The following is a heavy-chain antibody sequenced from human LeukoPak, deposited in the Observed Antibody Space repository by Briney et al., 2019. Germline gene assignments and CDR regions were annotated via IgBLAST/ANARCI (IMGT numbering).Heavy chain of an antibody. V-gene: IGHV3-48*03. Sequence: PGGSLRLSCAVSGFPFSIYEMNWGRQAPGKGLEWVSNIGSSGTTRYYADSVKGRFSISRDNAKNSLYLQMNSLRVEDSGVYYCALLAVASDFDYWGQGALVTVSS. J-gene: IGHJ4*02. CDR2: IGSSGTTR. CDR1: GFPFSIYE. CDR3: ALLAVASDFDY. D-gene: IGHD6-19*01.